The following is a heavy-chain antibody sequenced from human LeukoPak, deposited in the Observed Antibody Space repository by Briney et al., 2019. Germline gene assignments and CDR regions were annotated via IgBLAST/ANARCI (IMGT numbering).Heavy chain of an antibody. CDR3: ARGAYSSSSWKPSSLDY. CDR2: IYYSGST. CDR1: GGSISSYY. V-gene: IGHV4-59*01. J-gene: IGHJ4*02. Sequence: SETLSLTCTVSGGSISSYYWSWIRQPPGKVLEWIGYIYYSGSTNYNPSLKSRVTIPVDTSKNQFSLKLSSVTAADTAVYYCARGAYSSSSWKPSSLDYWGQGTLVTVSS. D-gene: IGHD6-6*01.